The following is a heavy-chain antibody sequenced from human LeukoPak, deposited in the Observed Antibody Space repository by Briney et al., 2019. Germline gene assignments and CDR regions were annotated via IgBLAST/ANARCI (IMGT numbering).Heavy chain of an antibody. D-gene: IGHD2-15*01. CDR1: GFTFSSYS. CDR3: AKEPLGGSGRYYFDY. Sequence: PGGSLRLSCAASGFTFSSYSMSWVRQAPGKGLEWVSGTSDRGDYTYYADSVKGRFTISRDNSKNTLYLQMNSLRAEDTAVYYCAKEPLGGSGRYYFDYWGQGTLVTVSS. J-gene: IGHJ4*02. CDR2: TSDRGDYT. V-gene: IGHV3-23*01.